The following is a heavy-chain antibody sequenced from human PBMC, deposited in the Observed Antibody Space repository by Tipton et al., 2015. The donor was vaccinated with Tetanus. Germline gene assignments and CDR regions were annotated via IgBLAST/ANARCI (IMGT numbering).Heavy chain of an antibody. D-gene: IGHD2-15*01. V-gene: IGHV3-21*01. CDR3: ARVPGAGVGYCSGGNCHYFDY. CDR2: ISDSTDYI. J-gene: IGHJ4*02. Sequence: SLRLSCAASGFTFSSYAMSWVRQAPGKGLEWVSSISDSTDYIYYADSVKGRFTISRDNAKNSLYLQMNSLRAEDTAMYYCARVPGAGVGYCSGGNCHYFDYWGQGTLVTVSS. CDR1: GFTFSSYA.